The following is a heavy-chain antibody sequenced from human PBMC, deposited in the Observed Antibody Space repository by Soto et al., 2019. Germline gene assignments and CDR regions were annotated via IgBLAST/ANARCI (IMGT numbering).Heavy chain of an antibody. V-gene: IGHV3-30*18. J-gene: IGHJ5*02. CDR1: GFTFSSYG. CDR2: ISYDGSNK. D-gene: IGHD3-22*01. Sequence: HPGGSLRLSCAASGFTFSSYGMHWVRQAPGKGLEWVAVISYDGSNKYYADSVKGRFTISRDNSKNTLYLQMNSLRAEDMAVYYCAKPHRMIVVDHWFDPWGQGTLVTVSS. CDR3: AKPHRMIVVDHWFDP.